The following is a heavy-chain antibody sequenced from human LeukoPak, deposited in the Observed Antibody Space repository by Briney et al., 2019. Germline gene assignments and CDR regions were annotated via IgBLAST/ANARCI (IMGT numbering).Heavy chain of an antibody. D-gene: IGHD3-10*01. J-gene: IGHJ3*02. V-gene: IGHV4-39*07. CDR3: ARSDGYGLVGI. CDR1: GVSISSGSNY. CDR2: IYSSGST. Sequence: SETLSLTCSVSGVSISSGSNYWGWIRQPPGKTLEWIGSIYSSGSTHYNPSLKSRVIILIDTAKNHFSPNLSSVTAADTAVYYCARSDGYGLVGIWGQGTMVTVSS.